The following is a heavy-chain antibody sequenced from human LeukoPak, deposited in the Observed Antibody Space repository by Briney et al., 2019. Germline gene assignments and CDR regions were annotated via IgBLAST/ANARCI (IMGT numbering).Heavy chain of an antibody. CDR3: ARDDSSGLNSRAGAFDI. V-gene: IGHV1-46*03. Sequence: ASVKVSCKASGYTFTSYYMHWVRQAPGQGLEWMGIINPSGGNTSYAQKFQGRVTMTRDTSTSTVYMELSSLRSEDTAVYYCARDDSSGLNSRAGAFDIWGQGTMVTVSS. D-gene: IGHD3-22*01. CDR2: INPSGGNT. J-gene: IGHJ3*02. CDR1: GYTFTSYY.